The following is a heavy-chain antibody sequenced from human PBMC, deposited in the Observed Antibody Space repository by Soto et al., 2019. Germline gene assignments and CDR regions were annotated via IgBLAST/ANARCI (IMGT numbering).Heavy chain of an antibody. CDR2: ISGSGGST. CDR1: GFTFSSYA. D-gene: IGHD3-3*01. J-gene: IGHJ3*02. Sequence: GGSLRLSCAASGFTFSSYAMSWVRQAPGKGLEWVSAISGSGGSTYYADSVKGRFTISRDNSKNTLYLQMNSLRAEDTAVYYCAKDSDSDFGVVNNAFDIWGQGKMVTV. CDR3: AKDSDSDFGVVNNAFDI. V-gene: IGHV3-23*01.